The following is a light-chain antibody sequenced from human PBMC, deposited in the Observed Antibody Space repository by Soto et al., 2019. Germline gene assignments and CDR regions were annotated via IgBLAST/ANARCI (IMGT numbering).Light chain of an antibody. CDR3: AAWDESPNVPV. CDR2: SNN. Sequence: QSVLTQPPSASGTPGQRVTISCSGSNSNIGRNTVNWYQQLPGAAPNLLIYSNNERPSVVPDRFSGAKSGTSASLAISGLQSEDEADYYCAAWDESPNVPVFGGGTKLTVL. V-gene: IGLV1-44*01. CDR1: NSNIGRNT. J-gene: IGLJ2*01.